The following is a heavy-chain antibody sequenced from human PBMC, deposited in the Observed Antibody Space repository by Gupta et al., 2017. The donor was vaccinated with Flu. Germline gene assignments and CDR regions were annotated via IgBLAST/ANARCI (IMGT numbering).Heavy chain of an antibody. CDR1: Y. CDR2: NNPNSGGT. Sequence: YIHWVRQVPGQGLEWMGRNNPNSGGTKFAQKFQGRVTMTSDTSINTAYMELSSLRSDDTAIYYCARVQYCSTTSCYEPFDSWGQGTQVTVSS. CDR3: ARVQYCSTTSCYEPFDS. D-gene: IGHD2-2*01. J-gene: IGHJ4*02. V-gene: IGHV1-2*06.